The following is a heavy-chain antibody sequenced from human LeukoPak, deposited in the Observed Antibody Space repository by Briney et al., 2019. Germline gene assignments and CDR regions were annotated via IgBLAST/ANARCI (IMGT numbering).Heavy chain of an antibody. CDR3: AKAPTTGWYRPLDY. V-gene: IGHV3-23*01. CDR2: ISAGGSGT. Sequence: PGGSLRLSCAASGFTFSSCAMTWVRQAPGKGLEWVSAISAGGSGTYYADSVKGRFTISRDNSKNTLLLQMNSLRVEDTAMYYCAKAPTTGWYRPLDYWGQGTLVTVSS. D-gene: IGHD6-19*01. J-gene: IGHJ4*02. CDR1: GFTFSSCA.